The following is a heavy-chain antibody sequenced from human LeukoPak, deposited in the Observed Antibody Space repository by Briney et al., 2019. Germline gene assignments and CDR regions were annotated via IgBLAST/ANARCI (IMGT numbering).Heavy chain of an antibody. CDR2: IYTSGST. CDR1: GGSISSGSYY. J-gene: IGHJ6*02. CDR3: ARRHYYGSGSPTDGMDV. V-gene: IGHV4-61*02. Sequence: SETLSLTCTVSGGSISSGSYYWSWIRQPAGKGLEWIGRIYTSGSTNYNPSLKSRVTISVDASKNQFSLNLTSVTAADTAVYYYARRHYYGSGSPTDGMDVWGQGTTVTVSS. D-gene: IGHD3-10*01.